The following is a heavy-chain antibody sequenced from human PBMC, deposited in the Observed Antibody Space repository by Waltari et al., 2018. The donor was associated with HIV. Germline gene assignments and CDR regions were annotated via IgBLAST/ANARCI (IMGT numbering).Heavy chain of an antibody. V-gene: IGHV4-4*02. D-gene: IGHD4-17*01. Sequence: QVQLQESGPGLVRPSGTLSLTCAVTGGSIKSSKWWSWLRQPPGKGLEWIGDIHHRGNLNYNSSLKSRAALSVDRSKNHFSLKLTSVTTADTATYFCARLRDYGDYGHYDSWGRGTLVVVSS. CDR3: ARLRDYGDYGHYDS. J-gene: IGHJ5*01. CDR1: GGSIKSSKW. CDR2: IHHRGNL.